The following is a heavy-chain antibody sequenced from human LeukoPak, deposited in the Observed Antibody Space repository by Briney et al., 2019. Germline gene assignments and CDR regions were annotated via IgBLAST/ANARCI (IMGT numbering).Heavy chain of an antibody. J-gene: IGHJ4*02. CDR3: AKRSSGWYDRGYYFDY. D-gene: IGHD6-19*01. Sequence: QTGGSLRLSYAASGFTFSSYAMSWVRQAPGKGLEWVSAISGSGGSTYYADSVKGRFTISRDNSKNTLYLQMNSLRAEDTAVYYCAKRSSGWYDRGYYFDYWGQGTLVTVSS. CDR2: ISGSGGST. CDR1: GFTFSSYA. V-gene: IGHV3-23*01.